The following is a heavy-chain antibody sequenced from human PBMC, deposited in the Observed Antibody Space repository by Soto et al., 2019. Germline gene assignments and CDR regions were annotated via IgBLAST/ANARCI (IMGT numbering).Heavy chain of an antibody. CDR2: ISSSSSYI. Sequence: GGSLRLSCAASGFTFSSYSMNWVRQAPGKGLEWVSSISSSSSYIYYADSVKGRFTISRDNAKNSLYLQMNSLRAEDTAVYYCASEILLWFGELLLDYWGQGTLVTVSS. J-gene: IGHJ4*02. CDR1: GFTFSSYS. D-gene: IGHD3-10*01. V-gene: IGHV3-21*01. CDR3: ASEILLWFGELLLDY.